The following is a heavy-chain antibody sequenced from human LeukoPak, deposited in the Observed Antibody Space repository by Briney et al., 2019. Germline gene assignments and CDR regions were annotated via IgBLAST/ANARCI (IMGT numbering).Heavy chain of an antibody. CDR2: INAGNGNT. CDR3: ARLQEEAFGY. J-gene: IGHJ4*02. Sequence: GASVTVSCKASGYTFTSYSMHWVRQAPGQRLEWVGWINAGNGNTKYSQKFKGRVTITRDTSASTAYMELSSMRSEDTAVYYCARLQEEAFGYSGQGTLVTVSS. V-gene: IGHV1-3*01. CDR1: GYTFTSYS.